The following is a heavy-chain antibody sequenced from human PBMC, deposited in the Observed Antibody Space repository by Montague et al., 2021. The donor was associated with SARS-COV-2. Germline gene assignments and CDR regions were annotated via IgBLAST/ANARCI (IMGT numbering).Heavy chain of an antibody. D-gene: IGHD3-22*01. CDR1: GFTFSSYC. CDR2: ISSSSSYI. CDR3: ARSTYYYDSSGSYYFDY. J-gene: IGHJ4*02. V-gene: IGHV3-21*01. Sequence: SLRLSCAASGFTFSSYCMNWVRQAPGKGLEWVSSISSSSSYIYYADSVKGRFTISRDNAKNSLYLQMNSLRAEDTAVYFCARSTYYYDSSGSYYFDYWGQGTLVTVSS.